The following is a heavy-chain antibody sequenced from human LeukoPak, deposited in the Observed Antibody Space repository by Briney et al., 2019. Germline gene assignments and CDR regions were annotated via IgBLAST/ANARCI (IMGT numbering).Heavy chain of an antibody. V-gene: IGHV4-31*03. Sequence: SQTLSLTCTVSGGSISSGGYYWSWIRQHPGKGLEWIGYIYYSGSTYYNPSLKSRVTISVDTSKNQFSLKLSSVTAADTAVYYCARHGLSGSGSYYFDYWGQGTLVTVSS. CDR3: ARHGLSGSGSYYFDY. CDR2: IYYSGST. D-gene: IGHD3-10*01. CDR1: GGSISSGGYY. J-gene: IGHJ4*02.